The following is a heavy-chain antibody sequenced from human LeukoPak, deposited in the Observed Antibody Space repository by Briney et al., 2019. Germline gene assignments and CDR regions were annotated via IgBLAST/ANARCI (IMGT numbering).Heavy chain of an antibody. Sequence: GASVKVSCKASGGTFSSYAISWVRQAPGQGLEWMGRIIPILGIANYAQKFQGRVTITADKSTSTAYMELSSLRSEDTAVYYCARAGYGGIRIYYFDYWGQGTLVTVSS. D-gene: IGHD4-23*01. J-gene: IGHJ4*02. V-gene: IGHV1-69*04. CDR1: GGTFSSYA. CDR3: ARAGYGGIRIYYFDY. CDR2: IIPILGIA.